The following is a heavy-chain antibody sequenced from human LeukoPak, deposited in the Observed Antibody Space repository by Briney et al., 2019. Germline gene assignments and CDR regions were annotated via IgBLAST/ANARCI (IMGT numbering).Heavy chain of an antibody. V-gene: IGHV3-33*01. CDR2: IWYDGSNK. CDR3: ARGGPKDYFDY. J-gene: IGHJ4*02. CDR1: GFTFSSCG. Sequence: HPGRSLRLSCAASGFTFSSCGMHWVRQAPGKGLEWVAVIWYDGSNKYYADSVKGRFTISRDNSKNTLYLQMNSLRAEDTAVYYCARGGPKDYFDYWGQGTLVTVSS.